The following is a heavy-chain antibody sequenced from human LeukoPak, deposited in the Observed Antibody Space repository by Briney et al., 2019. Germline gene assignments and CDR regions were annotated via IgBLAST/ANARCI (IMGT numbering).Heavy chain of an antibody. CDR1: GFTFDDYA. Sequence: PGRSLRLSCAASGFTFDDYAMHWVRQAPGKGLEWVAVIWYGGSNKYYADSVKGRFTISRDNSKNTLCLQMNSLRAEDTAVYYCAKGDSSGWTPYYYMDVWGKGTTVTVSS. CDR3: AKGDSSGWTPYYYMDV. J-gene: IGHJ6*03. CDR2: IWYGGSNK. D-gene: IGHD6-19*01. V-gene: IGHV3-30*18.